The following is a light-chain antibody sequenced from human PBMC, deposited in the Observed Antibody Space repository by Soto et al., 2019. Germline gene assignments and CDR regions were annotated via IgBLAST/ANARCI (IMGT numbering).Light chain of an antibody. CDR2: EGS. CDR3: CSYAGSSTFYWV. J-gene: IGLJ3*02. Sequence: QSALTQPASVSGSPGQSITISCTGTSRDVGSYNLVSWYQQHPGKAPKLMIYEGSKRPSGVSNRFSGSKSGNTASLTISGLQAEDEADYYCCSYAGSSTFYWVFGGGTKLTVL. V-gene: IGLV2-23*01. CDR1: SRDVGSYNL.